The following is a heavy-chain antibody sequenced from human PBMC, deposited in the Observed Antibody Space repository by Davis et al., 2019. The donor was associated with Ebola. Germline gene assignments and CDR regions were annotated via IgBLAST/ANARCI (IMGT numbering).Heavy chain of an antibody. V-gene: IGHV3-11*06. J-gene: IGHJ6*02. CDR2: ISSSSSYT. CDR1: GFTFSDFY. Sequence: GESLKISCAASGFTFSDFYMTWIRQAPGKGLEWVSYISSSSSYTNYADSVKGRFTISRDNAKNSLYLQMNSLRAEDTAVYYCARDLVIRFSHGIKSDTAMAKELLDYYYGMDVWGQGTTVTVSS. D-gene: IGHD5-18*01. CDR3: ARDLVIRFSHGIKSDTAMAKELLDYYYGMDV.